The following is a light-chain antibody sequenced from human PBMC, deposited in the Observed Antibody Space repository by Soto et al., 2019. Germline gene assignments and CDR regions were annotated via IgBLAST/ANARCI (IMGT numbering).Light chain of an antibody. J-gene: IGLJ3*02. Sequence: QSVLTQPASVSGSPGQSLTISCTGTSSDVGSSNLVSWYQQHPGKAPKLIIYEANKRPSGVSNHFFASKSCNTASLTISGLQAADEAHYCCCSYAGLGRVFGGGTKLTVL. CDR1: SSDVGSSNL. CDR2: EAN. V-gene: IGLV2-23*01. CDR3: CSYAGLGRV.